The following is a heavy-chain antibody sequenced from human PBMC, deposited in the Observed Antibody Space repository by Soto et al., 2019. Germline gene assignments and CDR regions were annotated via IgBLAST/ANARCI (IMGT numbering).Heavy chain of an antibody. J-gene: IGHJ6*02. V-gene: IGHV3-30*18. Sequence: QVQLVESGGGVVQPGRSLTLSCAASGFTFSRYGVHWVRQAPGKGLEWVAVISYDGSNKYYADSVKGRFTISRDNSKNTLYLQMNSLRAEDTAVYYCAKEVWSGPMDVWGQGTTVTVSS. CDR3: AKEVWSGPMDV. CDR1: GFTFSRYG. D-gene: IGHD3-3*01. CDR2: ISYDGSNK.